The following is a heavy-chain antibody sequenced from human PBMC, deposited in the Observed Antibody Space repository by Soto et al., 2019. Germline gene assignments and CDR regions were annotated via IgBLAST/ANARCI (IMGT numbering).Heavy chain of an antibody. J-gene: IGHJ4*01. D-gene: IGHD1-26*01. CDR3: ARGPRSGSYHVDGFHV. Sequence: SETLSLTCVVSGASLSTSNWWRWVRQAPGKGLEWIGEIYHTGSASYSPSLKSRLSMSIDKSKNQFSLRLTDVTAADTAKYYCARGPRSGSYHVDGFHVWGQGTLVNVSS. CDR2: IYHTGSA. V-gene: IGHV4-4*02. CDR1: GASLSTSNW.